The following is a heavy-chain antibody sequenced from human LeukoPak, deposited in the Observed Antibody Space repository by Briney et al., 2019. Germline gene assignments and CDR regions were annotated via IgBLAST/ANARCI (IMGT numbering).Heavy chain of an antibody. V-gene: IGHV1-2*02. J-gene: IGHJ1*01. D-gene: IGHD2-2*01. CDR2: INPNNGGT. CDR1: GYTFTGHY. Sequence: ASVKVSCKASGYTFTGHYMHWVRQAPGQGLEWMGWINPNNGGTNYAQNLKGRVTMTRDTSFSTAYMELSRLGSDDTAVYYCAGGSSTAWFPAEYLQHWGQGTLVTVSS. CDR3: AGGSSTAWFPAEYLQH.